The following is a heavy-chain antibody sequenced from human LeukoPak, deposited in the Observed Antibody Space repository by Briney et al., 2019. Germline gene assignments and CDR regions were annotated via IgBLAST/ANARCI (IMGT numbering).Heavy chain of an antibody. V-gene: IGHV1-24*01. J-gene: IGHJ4*02. Sequence: ASVKVSCKVSGYTLTELSMHWVRQAPGKGLEWMGGFDPEDGETIYAQKFQGRVTMTEDTSTDTAYMELSSLRSEDTAVYYCAREPPGYGGNPYYFDYWGQGTLVTVSS. CDR2: FDPEDGET. CDR1: GYTLTELS. D-gene: IGHD4-23*01. CDR3: AREPPGYGGNPYYFDY.